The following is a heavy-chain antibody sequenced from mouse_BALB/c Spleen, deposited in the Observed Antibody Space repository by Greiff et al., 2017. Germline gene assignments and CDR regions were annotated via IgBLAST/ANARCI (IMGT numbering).Heavy chain of an antibody. D-gene: IGHD2-9*01. CDR2: INPYNGDT. V-gene: IGHV1-20*02. CDR1: GYSFTGYF. J-gene: IGHJ4*01. CDR3: ATYYGYDEDYAMDY. Sequence: EVKLQQSGPELVKPGASVKISCKASGYSFTGYFMNWVMQSHGKSLEWIGRINPYNGDTFYNQKFKGKATLTVDKSSSTAHMELRSLASEDSAVYYCATYYGYDEDYAMDYWGQGTSVTVSS.